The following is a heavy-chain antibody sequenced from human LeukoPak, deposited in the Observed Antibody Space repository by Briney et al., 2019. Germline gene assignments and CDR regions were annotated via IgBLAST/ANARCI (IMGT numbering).Heavy chain of an antibody. Sequence: PGGSLRLSCAASRFIFSSYAMHWVRQAPGKGLEWVAVISFDGNTKYYADSVKGRFTTSRDNSKNPLYLQMNSLRTEDTAVYYCARGGLPRYYFDYWGQGTLVTVSS. CDR1: RFIFSSYA. D-gene: IGHD3-16*01. V-gene: IGHV3-30*04. CDR2: ISFDGNTK. CDR3: ARGGLPRYYFDY. J-gene: IGHJ4*02.